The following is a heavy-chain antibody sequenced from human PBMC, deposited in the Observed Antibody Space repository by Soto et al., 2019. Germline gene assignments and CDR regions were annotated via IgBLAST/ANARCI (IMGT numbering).Heavy chain of an antibody. CDR1: GFTFSSYG. CDR2: ISYDGSNK. V-gene: IGHV3-30*18. D-gene: IGHD6-6*01. Sequence: GGSLRLSCAASGFTFSSYGMHWVRQAPGKGLEWVAVISYDGSNKYYADSVKGRFTISRDNSKNTLYLQMNSLRAEDTAVYYCAKDRRQLVLSQYYYYGMDVWGQGTTVTVSS. CDR3: AKDRRQLVLSQYYYYGMDV. J-gene: IGHJ6*02.